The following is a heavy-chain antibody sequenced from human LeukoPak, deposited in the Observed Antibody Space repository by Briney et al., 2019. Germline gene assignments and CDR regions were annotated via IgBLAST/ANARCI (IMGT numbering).Heavy chain of an antibody. CDR3: ARGGHIAAAAHDAFDI. CDR1: GYTFTSYD. CDR2: MNPNSGNT. D-gene: IGHD6-13*01. V-gene: IGHV1-8*02. Sequence: GASVKVSCKASGYTFTSYDINWVRQATGQGLEWMGWMNPNSGNTGYAQKFQGRVTMTRNTSISTAYMELSSLRSEDTAVYYCARGGHIAAAAHDAFDIWGQGTMVTVSS. J-gene: IGHJ3*02.